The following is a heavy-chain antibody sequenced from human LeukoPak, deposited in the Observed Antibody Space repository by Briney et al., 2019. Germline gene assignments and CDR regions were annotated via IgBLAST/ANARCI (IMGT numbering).Heavy chain of an antibody. CDR1: GGSISTSSYY. CDR3: ARVRCSSTSCYDAFDI. CDR2: IFYSGST. D-gene: IGHD2-2*01. V-gene: IGHV4-39*07. Sequence: PSETLSLTCTVSGGSISTSSYYWGWVRQPPGKGLEWVGNIFYSGSTYYSPSLKSQVSISIDTSKNQFSLKLSSVTAADTAVYYCARVRCSSTSCYDAFDIWGQGTMVTVSS. J-gene: IGHJ3*02.